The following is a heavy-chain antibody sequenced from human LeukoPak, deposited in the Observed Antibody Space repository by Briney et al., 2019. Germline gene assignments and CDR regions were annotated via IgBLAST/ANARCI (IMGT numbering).Heavy chain of an antibody. Sequence: GGSLRLSCAASGFTFSSYDTHWVRQAPGKGLEWVAVIWSDVSYRYYGDSVKGRFTISRDNSKNTLYLEMNSLRAEDTAVYYCAREELNSLDCWGQGTLVTVSS. CDR1: GFTFSSYD. CDR3: AREELNSLDC. V-gene: IGHV3-33*01. D-gene: IGHD4-23*01. CDR2: IWSDVSYR. J-gene: IGHJ4*02.